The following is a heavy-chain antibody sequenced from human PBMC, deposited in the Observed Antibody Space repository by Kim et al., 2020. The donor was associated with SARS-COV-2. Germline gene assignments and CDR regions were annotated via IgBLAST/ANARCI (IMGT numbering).Heavy chain of an antibody. Sequence: TYYADSVKGRFTSSRDNSQNTMFLQLRSLRAEETAVYYCARLALTVPGIWGQGALVTVSS. V-gene: IGHV3-23*01. J-gene: IGHJ4*02. CDR3: ARLALTVPGI. D-gene: IGHD2-21*01. CDR2: T.